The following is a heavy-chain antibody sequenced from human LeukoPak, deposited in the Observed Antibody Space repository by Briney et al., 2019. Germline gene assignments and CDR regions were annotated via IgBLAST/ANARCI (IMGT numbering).Heavy chain of an antibody. J-gene: IGHJ5*02. CDR2: INPDGSST. CDR1: GFTFSTSW. CDR3: ARNPGLVPPKDYDSFDP. Sequence: GGSLRLSCAASGFTFSTSWMHWVRQAPGKGLVWVSRINPDGSSTNYAGSVKGRFTISRDNAKNTLYLQINTLRAEDTATYYCARNPGLVPPKDYDSFDPWGQGTLVTVSS. D-gene: IGHD3/OR15-3a*01. V-gene: IGHV3-74*01.